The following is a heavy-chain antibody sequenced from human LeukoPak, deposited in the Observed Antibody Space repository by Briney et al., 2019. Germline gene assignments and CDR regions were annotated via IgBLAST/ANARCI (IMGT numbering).Heavy chain of an antibody. CDR2: IRSKAYGGTT. CDR1: KFTFADYA. CDR3: TRDAPRYEADYGDYEEFEEGFDY. D-gene: IGHD4-17*01. Sequence: GGSLRLSCTISKFTFADYAMNWVRQAPGKGLEWVGFIRSKAYGGTTEYAASVKGRFTISRDDSKSIAYLQMNSLKTEDTAVYYCTRDAPRYEADYGDYEEFEEGFDYWGQGTLVTVSS. J-gene: IGHJ4*02. V-gene: IGHV3-49*04.